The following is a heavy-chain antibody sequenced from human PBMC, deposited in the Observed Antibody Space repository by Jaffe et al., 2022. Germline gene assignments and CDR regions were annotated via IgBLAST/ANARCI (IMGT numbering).Heavy chain of an antibody. CDR3: ARHRGSGSYYPFDY. CDR1: DYSISSTYY. D-gene: IGHD3-10*01. Sequence: QVQLQESGPGLVNPSETLSLTCAVSDYSISSTYYWGWIRQPPGKGLEWIGSIYHSGSTYYNPSLKSRVTISVDTSKNQFSLKLNSVTAADTAVYYCARHRGSGSYYPFDYWGQGTLVTVSS. J-gene: IGHJ4*02. CDR2: IYHSGST. V-gene: IGHV4-38-2*01.